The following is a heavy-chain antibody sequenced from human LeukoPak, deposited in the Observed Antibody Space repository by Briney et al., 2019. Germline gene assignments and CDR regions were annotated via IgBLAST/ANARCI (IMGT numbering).Heavy chain of an antibody. Sequence: ASVKVSCKASGYTFTGYNMHWVRQAPGQGLEWMGIINPSGDSTIYAQKFQGRVTMTRDTSTSTVYMELSSLRSEDTAVYYCARPRLRFLEWLFSFDIWGQGTMVTVSS. CDR3: ARPRLRFLEWLFSFDI. CDR2: INPSGDST. J-gene: IGHJ3*02. V-gene: IGHV1-46*01. CDR1: GYTFTGYN. D-gene: IGHD3-3*01.